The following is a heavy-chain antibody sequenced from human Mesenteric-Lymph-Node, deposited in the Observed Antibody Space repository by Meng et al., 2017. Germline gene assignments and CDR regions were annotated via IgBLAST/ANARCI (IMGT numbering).Heavy chain of an antibody. D-gene: IGHD3-16*01. V-gene: IGHV3-74*01. CDR3: ARDGGGLGY. CDR1: GFTFSNAW. Sequence: GESLKISCAASGFTFSNAWMSWVRQAPGKGLVWVSRIKSDGTSTTYADSVEGRFTISRDNAKNTLFLQMNSLRTEDTAVYYCARDGGGLGYWGQGTLVTVSS. J-gene: IGHJ4*02. CDR2: IKSDGTST.